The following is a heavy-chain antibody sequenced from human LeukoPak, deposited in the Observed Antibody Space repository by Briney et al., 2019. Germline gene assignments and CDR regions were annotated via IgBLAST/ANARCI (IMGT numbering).Heavy chain of an antibody. V-gene: IGHV4-30-2*01. CDR3: ARLTEDGAFDI. J-gene: IGHJ3*02. Sequence: PSETLSLTCAVSGGSISSGGYSWSWIRQPPGKGLEWIGYIYHSGSTYYNPSLKSRVTISVDRSKNQFSLKLSSVTAADTAVYYCARLTEDGAFDIWGQGTMVTVSS. D-gene: IGHD5-24*01. CDR2: IYHSGST. CDR1: GGSISSGGYS.